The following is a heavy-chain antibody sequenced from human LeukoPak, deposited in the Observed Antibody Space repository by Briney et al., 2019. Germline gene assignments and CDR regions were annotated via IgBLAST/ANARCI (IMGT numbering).Heavy chain of an antibody. Sequence: GGSLRLSCAASGFTVSSNYMSWVRQAPGKGLEWVSVIYSGGSTYYADSVKGRFTISRDNSKNTLYLQMNSLRAEDTAAYYCARDNPPTPYFRYYYYGMDVWGQGTTVTVSS. CDR1: GFTVSSNY. J-gene: IGHJ6*02. CDR3: ARDNPPTPYFRYYYYGMDV. D-gene: IGHD2-21*01. V-gene: IGHV3-66*01. CDR2: IYSGGST.